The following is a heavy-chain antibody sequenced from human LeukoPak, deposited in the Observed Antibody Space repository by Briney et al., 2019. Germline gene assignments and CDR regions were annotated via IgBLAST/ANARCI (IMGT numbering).Heavy chain of an antibody. D-gene: IGHD3-3*01. Sequence: GRSLRLSCAASGFTFSTYAMHWVRQAPGKGLYWVALISYADGSTQYYADSVKGRFTISRDNSKNTLQLQMNSLRADDTAVYYCASALSGYPAEYFQHWGQGTLVTVSS. J-gene: IGHJ1*01. CDR3: ASALSGYPAEYFQH. V-gene: IGHV3-30-3*01. CDR1: GFTFSTYA. CDR2: ISYADGSTQ.